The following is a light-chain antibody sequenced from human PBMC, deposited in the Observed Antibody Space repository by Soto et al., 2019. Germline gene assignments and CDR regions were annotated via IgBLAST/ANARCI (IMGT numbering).Light chain of an antibody. J-gene: IGLJ2*01. CDR2: DVS. CDR3: CSCAGSYTLL. Sequence: QSALTQPRSVSGSPGQSVTISCTGTSSDVGGYNCVSWYQQHPGKAPKLMIYDVSKRPSGVPDRFSGSKSGNTASLTISGLQAEDEADYYCCSCAGSYTLLFGGGTKVTVL. V-gene: IGLV2-11*01. CDR1: SSDVGGYNC.